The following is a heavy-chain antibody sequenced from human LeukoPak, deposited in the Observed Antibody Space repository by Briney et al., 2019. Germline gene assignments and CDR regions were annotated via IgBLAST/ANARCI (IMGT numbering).Heavy chain of an antibody. V-gene: IGHV1-8*01. D-gene: IGHD2-15*01. J-gene: IGHJ4*02. CDR1: GCTFTSYD. CDR2: MNPNSGNT. Sequence: ASVKVSCXASGCTFTSYDINWVRQATGQGLAWMVWMNPNSGNTGYAQKFQGRVTMTRNTSISTAYMELSSLRSEDTAVYYCARWGAGYCSGGSCSDPPTFDYWGQGTLVTVSS. CDR3: ARWGAGYCSGGSCSDPPTFDY.